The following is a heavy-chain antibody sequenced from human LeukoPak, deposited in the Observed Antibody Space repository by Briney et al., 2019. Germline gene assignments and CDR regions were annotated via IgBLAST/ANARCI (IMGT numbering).Heavy chain of an antibody. CDR3: ARKSVGVVIAIFDY. Sequence: PSETLSLTCTVSGGSISSSSYYWGWIRQPPGKGLEWIGSIYYSGSTYYNPSLKSRVTISVDTSRNQFSLKLSSVTAADTAVYYCARKSVGVVIAIFDYWGQGTLVTVSS. CDR1: GGSISSSSYY. D-gene: IGHD3-3*01. CDR2: IYYSGST. V-gene: IGHV4-39*01. J-gene: IGHJ4*02.